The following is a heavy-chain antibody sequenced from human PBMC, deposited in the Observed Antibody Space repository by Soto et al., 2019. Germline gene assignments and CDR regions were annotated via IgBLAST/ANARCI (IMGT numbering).Heavy chain of an antibody. V-gene: IGHV4-34*01. CDR1: GGSFSGYY. J-gene: IGHJ4*02. CDR3: XXXGYXXKDY. Sequence: QVQLQQWGAGLLKPSETLSLTCAVYGGSFSGYYWSWIRQPPGKGLEWIGEINHSGSTNYNPSLKSRVTISVDTSKNQFSLKLSXXXXADTAVXXXXXXGYXXKDYWGQGTLVTVSS. CDR2: INHSGST.